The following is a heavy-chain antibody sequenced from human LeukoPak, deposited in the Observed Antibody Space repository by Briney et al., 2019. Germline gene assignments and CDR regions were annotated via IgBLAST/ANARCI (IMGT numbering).Heavy chain of an antibody. CDR1: GGSISSYY. Sequence: SETLSLTCTVSGGSISSYYWSWIRQPAGKGLEWIGRIYTSGSTNYDPSLKSQVTMSVDTSKNQFSLKLSSVTAADTAVYYCASFIAAAGIGYFDLWGRGTLVTVSS. CDR2: IYTSGST. J-gene: IGHJ2*01. D-gene: IGHD6-13*01. V-gene: IGHV4-4*07. CDR3: ASFIAAAGIGYFDL.